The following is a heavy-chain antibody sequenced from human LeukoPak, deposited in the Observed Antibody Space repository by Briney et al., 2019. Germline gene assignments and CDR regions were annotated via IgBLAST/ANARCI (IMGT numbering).Heavy chain of an antibody. CDR3: ARATDYYDSSGYFDY. V-gene: IGHV4-34*01. CDR1: GGSFSGYY. D-gene: IGHD3-22*01. Sequence: SETLSLTCAVYGGSFSGYYWSWIRQPPGKGLEWIGEINHSGSTNYNPSLKSRVTISVDTSKNQFSLKLSSVTAADTAVYYCARATDYYDSSGYFDYWGQGTLVTVSS. J-gene: IGHJ4*02. CDR2: INHSGST.